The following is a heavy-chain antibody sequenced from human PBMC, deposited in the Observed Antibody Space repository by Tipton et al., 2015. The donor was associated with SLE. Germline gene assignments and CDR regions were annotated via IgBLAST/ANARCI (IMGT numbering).Heavy chain of an antibody. J-gene: IGHJ3*02. CDR3: ARAKVDALDI. CDR1: GGSISSYY. Sequence: TLSLTCTVSGGSISSYYWSWIRQPPGKGPEWLGDIYYNGSTNYNPSLKSRVTISVDTSKNQFSLKLNSVTAADTAVYYCARAKVDALDIWGQGTMVTVSS. CDR2: IYYNGST. V-gene: IGHV4-59*01.